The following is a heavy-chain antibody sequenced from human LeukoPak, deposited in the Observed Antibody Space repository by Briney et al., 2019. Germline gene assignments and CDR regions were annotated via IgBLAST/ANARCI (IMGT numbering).Heavy chain of an antibody. Sequence: PSETLSLTCAVYGGSFSGYYWSWIRQPPGKGLEWIGEINHSGSTNYNPSLKSRVIISVDTSKNQFSLKLSSVTAADTAVYYCARGVVATIKYAFDIWGQGTMVTVSS. CDR2: INHSGST. D-gene: IGHD5-12*01. CDR1: GGSFSGYY. V-gene: IGHV4-34*01. J-gene: IGHJ3*02. CDR3: ARGVVATIKYAFDI.